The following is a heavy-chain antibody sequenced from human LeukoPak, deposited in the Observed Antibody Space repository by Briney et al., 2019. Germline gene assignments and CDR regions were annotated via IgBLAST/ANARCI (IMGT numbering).Heavy chain of an antibody. CDR2: LYSGGNT. J-gene: IGHJ1*01. V-gene: IGHV3-66*02. Sequence: GGSLRLSCAASGFTVSSNYMSWVRQAPGKGLEWVSLLYSGGNTYYADSAKGRFTISRDNSKNTLYLQMNSLRAEDTAVYYCATSYCSGGSCYPQYFQHWGQGTLVTVSS. CDR1: GFTVSSNY. D-gene: IGHD2-15*01. CDR3: ATSYCSGGSCYPQYFQH.